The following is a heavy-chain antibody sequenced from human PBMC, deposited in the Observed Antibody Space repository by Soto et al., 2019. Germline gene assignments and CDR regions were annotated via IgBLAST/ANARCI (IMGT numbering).Heavy chain of an antibody. CDR1: GGSSSGYY. CDR3: ARGPRDHTGTTHWFDP. J-gene: IGHJ5*02. V-gene: IGHV4-34*01. CDR2: INHSGST. D-gene: IGHD1-1*01. Sequence: SETLSLTCAVYGGSSSGYYWSWIRQPPGKGLEWIGEINHSGSTNYNPSLKSRVTISVDTSKNQFSLKLSSVTAADTAVYYCARGPRDHTGTTHWFDPWGQRTLVTVSS.